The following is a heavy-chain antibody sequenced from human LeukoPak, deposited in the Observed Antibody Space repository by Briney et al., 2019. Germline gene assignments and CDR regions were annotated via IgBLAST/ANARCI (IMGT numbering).Heavy chain of an antibody. V-gene: IGHV1-18*04. CDR1: GYTFTNYF. CDR2: ISAYNGNT. CDR3: VHSSGWLDY. D-gene: IGHD6-19*01. Sequence: ASVKVSCKASGYTFTNYFMHWVRQAPGQGLEWMGWISAYNGNTNYAQKLQGRVTMTTDTSTSTAYMELRSLRSDDTAVYYCVHSSGWLDYWGQGTLVTVSS. J-gene: IGHJ4*02.